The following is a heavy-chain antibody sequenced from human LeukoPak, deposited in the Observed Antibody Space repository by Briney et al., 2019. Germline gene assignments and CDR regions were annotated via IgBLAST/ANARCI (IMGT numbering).Heavy chain of an antibody. CDR3: ARGRVGATVTSP. Sequence: PGGSLRLSCAASGFTVSSNYMSWVRQVPGKGLEWVSVIYSGGSTYYADSVKGRFTISRDNSKNTLYLQMNSLRAEDTAVYYCARGRVGATVTSPWGQGTLVTVSS. V-gene: IGHV3-53*01. CDR1: GFTVSSNY. D-gene: IGHD4-17*01. CDR2: IYSGGST. J-gene: IGHJ5*02.